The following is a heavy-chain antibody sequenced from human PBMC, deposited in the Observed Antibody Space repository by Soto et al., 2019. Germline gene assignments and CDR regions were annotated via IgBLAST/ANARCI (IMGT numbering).Heavy chain of an antibody. CDR2: IKQDGSEK. Sequence: GGSLRLSCAASGFTFSSYWMSCVRQAPGEGLEWVANIKQDGSEKYYVDSVKGRFTISRDKPKNSLYPQMNSLRPEDTAVYYCARRRYDILTGYPSDPYFDYWGEGTPVSVSS. D-gene: IGHD3-9*01. CDR1: GFTFSSYW. CDR3: ARRRYDILTGYPSDPYFDY. J-gene: IGHJ4*02. V-gene: IGHV3-7*03.